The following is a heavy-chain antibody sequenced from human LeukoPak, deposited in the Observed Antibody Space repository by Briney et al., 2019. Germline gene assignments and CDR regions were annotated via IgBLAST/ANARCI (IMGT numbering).Heavy chain of an antibody. D-gene: IGHD5-18*01. V-gene: IGHV1-69*06. J-gene: IGHJ6*03. Sequence: SVKVSCKASGGTISSYAISWVRQAPGQGLEWMGGIIPIFGTANYAQKFQGRVTITADKSTSTAYMELSSLRSEDTAVYYCARSTWIQLWQDYYYYYMDVWGKGTTVTVSS. CDR3: ARSTWIQLWQDYYYYYMDV. CDR2: IIPIFGTA. CDR1: GGTISSYA.